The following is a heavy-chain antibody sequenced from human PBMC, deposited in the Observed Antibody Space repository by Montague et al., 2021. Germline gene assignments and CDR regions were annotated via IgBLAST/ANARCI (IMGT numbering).Heavy chain of an antibody. CDR3: ARRLGSRAPFDY. CDR1: GGAIGEFY. V-gene: IGHV4-59*08. D-gene: IGHD7-27*01. CDR2: IYYSGAT. Sequence: SETLSLTCTVTGGAIGEFYWSWIRQSPGKGLEWIGYIYYSGATNYNPSLKSRVTISADTSMNQFSLNLRSVTAADTAVYFCARRLGSRAPFDYWGQGTLVTVSS. J-gene: IGHJ4*02.